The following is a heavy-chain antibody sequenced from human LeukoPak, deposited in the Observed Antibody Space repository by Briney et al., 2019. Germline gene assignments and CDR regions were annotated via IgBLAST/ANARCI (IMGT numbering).Heavy chain of an antibody. J-gene: IGHJ1*01. D-gene: IGHD6-19*01. CDR3: ARGRQSHYFQH. CDR2: ISSSGSTI. CDR1: GFTFSDYY. Sequence: GGSLRLSCAASGFTFSDYYMSWIRQAPGKGLEWVSYISSSGSTIYYADSVKGRFTISRDNAKNSLYLQMNSLKSEDTAVYYCARGRQSHYFQHWGQGTLVTVSS. V-gene: IGHV3-11*01.